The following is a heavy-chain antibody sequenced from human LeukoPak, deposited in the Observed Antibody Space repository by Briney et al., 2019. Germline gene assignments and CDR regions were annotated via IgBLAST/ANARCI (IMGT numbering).Heavy chain of an antibody. CDR2: IYYSGST. CDR3: ARRRPYCGGDCFDY. J-gene: IGHJ4*02. Sequence: PSLTLSLTCTVSGGSISSYYWSWIPHPPGKGLEGLGYIYYSGSTNYNPSLKSRVTISVDTSKNQFSLKLSSVTAADTAVYYCARRRPYCGGDCFDYWGQGTLVTVSS. V-gene: IGHV4-59*08. D-gene: IGHD2-21*01. CDR1: GGSISSYY.